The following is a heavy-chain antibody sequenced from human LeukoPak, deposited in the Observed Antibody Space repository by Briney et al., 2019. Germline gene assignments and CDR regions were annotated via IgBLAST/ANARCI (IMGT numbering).Heavy chain of an antibody. Sequence: WEPLSFTCTVPAGSVTSGSYYWSWTRHPPGKGLDGIGYIYYSGSTNSNPSLKRRVTISVDTSKNQCSLKLSSVTAADTAVYYCAGGNGGYDSDYWGQGTLVTVSS. CDR1: AGSVTSGSYY. CDR3: AGGNGGYDSDY. D-gene: IGHD5-12*01. CDR2: IYYSGST. V-gene: IGHV4-61*01. J-gene: IGHJ4*02.